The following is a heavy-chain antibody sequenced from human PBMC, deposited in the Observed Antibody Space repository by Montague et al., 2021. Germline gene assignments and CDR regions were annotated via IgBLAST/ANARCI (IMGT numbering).Heavy chain of an antibody. CDR3: ARRMGFVVVTEHDAFDI. D-gene: IGHD2-21*02. V-gene: IGHV4-39*01. J-gene: IGHJ3*02. CDR1: GGSTSSTSYY. Sequence: SETLSLTCTVSGGSTSSTSYYWSWIRQPPGTGLEWIGSIYYSGSTYYNPSLKSRVTISADTSKNQFSLRLRSVTAADTAVYYCARRMGFVVVTEHDAFDIWGQGTMVTVSS. CDR2: IYYSGST.